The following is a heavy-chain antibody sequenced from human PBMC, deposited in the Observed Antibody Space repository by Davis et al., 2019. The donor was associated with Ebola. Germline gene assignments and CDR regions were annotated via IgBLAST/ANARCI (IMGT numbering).Heavy chain of an antibody. J-gene: IGHJ3*02. Sequence: GESLKISCAASGFTFSSYGMHWVRQAPGKGLEWVAVTSYDGSNKYYADSVKGRFTISRDNSKNTLYLQMNSLRAEDTAVYYCAKDTAMIVVADAFDIWGQGTMVTVSS. V-gene: IGHV3-30*18. CDR1: GFTFSSYG. CDR3: AKDTAMIVVADAFDI. CDR2: TSYDGSNK. D-gene: IGHD3-22*01.